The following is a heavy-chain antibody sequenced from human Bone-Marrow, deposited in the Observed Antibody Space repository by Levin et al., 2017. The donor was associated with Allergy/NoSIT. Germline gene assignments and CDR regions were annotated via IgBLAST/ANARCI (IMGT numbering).Heavy chain of an antibody. J-gene: IGHJ4*02. V-gene: IGHV4-34*01. D-gene: IGHD3-16*02. Sequence: ESLKISCAVYGGSFSGYYWSWIRQPPGKGLEWIGEINHSGSTNYNPSLKSRVTISVDTSKNQFSLKLSSVTAADTAVYYCARGLSILRLGELSLPSHWGQGTLVTVSS. CDR3: ARGLSILRLGELSLPSH. CDR1: GGSFSGYY. CDR2: INHSGST.